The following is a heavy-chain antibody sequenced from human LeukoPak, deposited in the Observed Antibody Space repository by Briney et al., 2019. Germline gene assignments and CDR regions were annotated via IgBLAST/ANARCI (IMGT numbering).Heavy chain of an antibody. CDR1: GFTFSSYW. CDR2: IKEDGSDK. V-gene: IGHV3-7*04. CDR3: ARVHWYFDF. J-gene: IGHJ2*01. Sequence: GGSLRLSCAASGFTFSSYWMSWVRQAPGKGLEWVAHIKEDGSDKNYVDSVKGRFTISRDNAKNSLYLQMNSLRVEDTAVYYCARVHWYFDFWGRGTLSVSPQ.